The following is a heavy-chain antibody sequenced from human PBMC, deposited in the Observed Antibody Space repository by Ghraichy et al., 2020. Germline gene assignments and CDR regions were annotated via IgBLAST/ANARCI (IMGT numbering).Heavy chain of an antibody. CDR3: ARVYSGSYLRRPAFDI. D-gene: IGHD1-26*01. Sequence: ASVKVSCKASGYTFTSYAMHWVRQAPGQRLEWMGWINAGNGNTRYSQKFQGRVTITRDTSASTAYMELSSLRSEDTAVYYCARVYSGSYLRRPAFDIWGQGTMVTVSS. CDR1: GYTFTSYA. V-gene: IGHV1-3*01. J-gene: IGHJ3*02. CDR2: INAGNGNT.